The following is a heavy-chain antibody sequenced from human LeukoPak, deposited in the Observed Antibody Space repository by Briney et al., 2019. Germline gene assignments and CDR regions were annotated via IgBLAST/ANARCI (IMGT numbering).Heavy chain of an antibody. CDR2: ISSSSSYI. CDR3: ARAGGYYDFWSGYSSYGMDV. J-gene: IGHJ6*02. Sequence: GGSLRLSCAASGFTFSSYSMNWVRQAPGKGLEWVSSISSSSSYIYYADSVKGRFTISRDNAKNSLYLQMNSLRAEDTAVYYCARAGGYYDFWSGYSSYGMDVWGQGTTVTVSS. D-gene: IGHD3-3*01. V-gene: IGHV3-21*01. CDR1: GFTFSSYS.